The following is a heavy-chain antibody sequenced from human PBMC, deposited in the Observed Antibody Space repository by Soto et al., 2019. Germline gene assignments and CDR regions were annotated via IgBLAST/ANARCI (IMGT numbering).Heavy chain of an antibody. CDR2: INEDGSKR. D-gene: IGHD2-15*01. J-gene: IGHJ4*02. Sequence: EVQLVESGGGLVQSGGSLRLSCLASGFSLTPYWMSWVRQTPGKGLEWVAKINEDGSKRDYMESVEGRFTISRDNAKNSVSLQLDSLRVEDTAMYYCTRWDGRSSGGSCFFDSWGQGTLVTVSS. CDR1: GFSLTPYW. CDR3: TRWDGRSSGGSCFFDS. V-gene: IGHV3-7*01.